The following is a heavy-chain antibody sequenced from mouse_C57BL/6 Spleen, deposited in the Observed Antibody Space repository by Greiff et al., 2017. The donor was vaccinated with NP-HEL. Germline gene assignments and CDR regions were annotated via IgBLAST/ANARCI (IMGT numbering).Heavy chain of an antibody. J-gene: IGHJ2*01. CDR1: GFNIKDYY. CDR3: ARRSGSSPYYFDY. Sequence: EVKLVESGAELVKPGASVKLSCTASGFNIKDYYMHWVKQRTEQGLEWIGRIDPEDGETKYAPKFQGKATITADTSSNTAYLQLSSLTSEDTAVYYCARRSGSSPYYFDYWGQGTTLTVSS. D-gene: IGHD1-1*01. CDR2: IDPEDGET. V-gene: IGHV14-2*01.